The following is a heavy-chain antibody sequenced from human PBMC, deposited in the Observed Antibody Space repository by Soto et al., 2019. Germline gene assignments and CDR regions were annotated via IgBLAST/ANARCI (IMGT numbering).Heavy chain of an antibody. CDR1: GLNFSRYA. Sequence: GSLRLSCAGSGLNFSRYAMDWVRQAPGKGLEWVSIISSRGDRTSYAESVKGRFTISRDDSKNTLFLHMNSLGAEDTAVYYCAKETGYSYGFQPNALDVWGQGTTVTVSS. CDR3: AKETGYSYGFQPNALDV. J-gene: IGHJ6*02. V-gene: IGHV3-23*01. CDR2: ISSRGDRT. D-gene: IGHD5-18*01.